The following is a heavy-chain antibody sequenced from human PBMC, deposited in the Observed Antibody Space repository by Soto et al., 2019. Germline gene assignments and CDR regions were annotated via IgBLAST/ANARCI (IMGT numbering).Heavy chain of an antibody. CDR2: ISGSGGST. D-gene: IGHD6-13*01. CDR3: AYSSTPFDY. CDR1: GFTFSSYA. Sequence: EVKLLESGGGLVQPGGSLSLSCAASGFTFSSYAMSWVRQAQGKGLEWVSAISGSGGSTYYADSVKGRFTISRDNSKNTLYMQRNSLRAEDTAVYYCAYSSTPFDYLGQGTLVTLSS. J-gene: IGHJ4*02. V-gene: IGHV3-23*01.